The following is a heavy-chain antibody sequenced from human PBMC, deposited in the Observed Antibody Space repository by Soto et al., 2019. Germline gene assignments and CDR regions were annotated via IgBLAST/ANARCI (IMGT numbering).Heavy chain of an antibody. CDR2: IIPIFRAP. V-gene: IGHV1-69*12. CDR3: AREDYNSYSMDV. Sequence: QVQLVQSGAEVKKPGSSVKVSCKASGGTLTSYAFRWVRQAPGQGLEWVGGIIPIFRAPNYAQKFQGRVTITADDSTSTAYTELSSLRSEDTAVYYCAREDYNSYSMDVWGQGTTVAVSS. J-gene: IGHJ6*02. CDR1: GGTLTSYA.